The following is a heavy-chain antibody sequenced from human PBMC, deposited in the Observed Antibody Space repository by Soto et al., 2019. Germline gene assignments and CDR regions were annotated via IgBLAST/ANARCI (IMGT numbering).Heavy chain of an antibody. Sequence: TLSLTCTVSGGSISSGGYCWSWIRQHPGKGLEWIGYIYYSGSTYYNPSLKSRVTISVDTSKNQFSLKLSSVTAADTAVYYCARARLAAAGPNPLYYYYGMDVWGQGTTVTVSS. CDR2: IYYSGST. V-gene: IGHV4-31*03. CDR3: ARARLAAAGPNPLYYYYGMDV. J-gene: IGHJ6*02. D-gene: IGHD6-13*01. CDR1: GGSISSGGYC.